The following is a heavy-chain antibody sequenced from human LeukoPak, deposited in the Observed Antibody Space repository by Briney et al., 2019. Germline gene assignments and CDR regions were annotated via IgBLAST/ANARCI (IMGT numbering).Heavy chain of an antibody. J-gene: IGHJ4*02. V-gene: IGHV6-1*01. Sequence: SQTLSLTCAISGDGVSSNSAAWNWIRQSPSRGLEWLGRTYYRSKWYNDYAVSVKSRITINPDASKNQFSLQLNSVTPEDTAVYYCARGSITMIVHPFDYCGQGTLVTVSS. D-gene: IGHD3-22*01. CDR3: ARGSITMIVHPFDY. CDR2: TYYRSKWYN. CDR1: GDGVSSNSAA.